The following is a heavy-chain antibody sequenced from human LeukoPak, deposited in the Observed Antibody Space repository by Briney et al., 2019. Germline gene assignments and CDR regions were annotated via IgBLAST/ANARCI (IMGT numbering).Heavy chain of an antibody. CDR1: GFTFSSYA. Sequence: GGSLRLSCAASGFTFSSYAMHWVRQAPGKGLEWVAVISYDGSNKYYADSVKGRFTISRDNVKNSLYLQMNSLRAEDTAVYYCARDYGGSSPFDYWGQGTLVTVSS. J-gene: IGHJ4*02. D-gene: IGHD4-23*01. V-gene: IGHV3-30*04. CDR2: ISYDGSNK. CDR3: ARDYGGSSPFDY.